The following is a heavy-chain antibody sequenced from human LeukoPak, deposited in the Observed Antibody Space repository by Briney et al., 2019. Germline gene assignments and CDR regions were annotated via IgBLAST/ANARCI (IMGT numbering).Heavy chain of an antibody. J-gene: IGHJ6*02. D-gene: IGHD3-10*01. CDR2: ISSSSSYI. CDR1: GFTFSSYS. V-gene: IGHV3-21*01. CDR3: ASSGYYYGMDV. Sequence: GGSLRLSCAASGFTFSSYSMNWVRQAPGKGLEWVSSISSSSSYIYYADSVKGRFTISRDNAKNSLYLQINSLRAEDTAVYYCASSGYYYGMDVWGQGTTVTVSS.